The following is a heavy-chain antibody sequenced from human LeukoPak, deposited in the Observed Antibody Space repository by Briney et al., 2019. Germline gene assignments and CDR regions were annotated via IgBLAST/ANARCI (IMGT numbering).Heavy chain of an antibody. J-gene: IGHJ2*01. V-gene: IGHV5-51*01. CDR3: ASYYYDSSGRALDL. CDR1: GFRFTSYW. Sequence: GESLKISCKGSGFRFTSYWIGWVRQMPGKGLEWMGIIYPGDSYTRYSASFQGQVTISVDESIKTAYLQWSSLKASDTAMYYCASYYYDSSGRALDLWGRGTRVSVSS. CDR2: IYPGDSYT. D-gene: IGHD3-22*01.